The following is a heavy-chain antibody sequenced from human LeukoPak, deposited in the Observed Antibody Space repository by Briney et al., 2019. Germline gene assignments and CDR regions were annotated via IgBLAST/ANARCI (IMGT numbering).Heavy chain of an antibody. Sequence: ASVKVSCKASGYTFTSYDINWVRQAPGQGLEWMGRINPNSGGTNYAQKFQGRVTMTRDTSISTAYMELSRLRSDDTAVYYCASWDLAAAGTWRDYFDYWGQGTLVTVSS. D-gene: IGHD6-13*01. CDR1: GYTFTSYD. CDR2: INPNSGGT. V-gene: IGHV1-2*06. J-gene: IGHJ4*02. CDR3: ASWDLAAAGTWRDYFDY.